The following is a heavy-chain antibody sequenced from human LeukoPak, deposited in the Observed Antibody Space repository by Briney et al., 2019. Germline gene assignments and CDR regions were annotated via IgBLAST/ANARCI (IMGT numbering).Heavy chain of an antibody. D-gene: IGHD6-13*01. CDR3: AKSPGIAAAAPFDP. CDR1: GFTFSSYS. V-gene: IGHV3-23*01. J-gene: IGHJ5*02. CDR2: ISGSGGST. Sequence: GGSLRLSCAASGFTFSSYSMNWVRQAPGKGLEWVSAISGSGGSTYYADSVKGRFTISRDNSKNTLYLQMNSLRAEDTAVYYCAKSPGIAAAAPFDPWGQGTLVTVSS.